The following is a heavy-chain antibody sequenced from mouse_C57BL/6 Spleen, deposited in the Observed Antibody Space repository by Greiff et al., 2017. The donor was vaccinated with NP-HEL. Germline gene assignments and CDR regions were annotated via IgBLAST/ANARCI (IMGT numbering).Heavy chain of an antibody. CDR3: ARDRGTTVVAYYYAMDY. Sequence: EVQRVESGGGLVKPGGSLKLSCAASGFTFSSYAMSWVRQTPEKRLEWVATISDGGSYTYYPDNVKGRFTISRDNAKNKLYLQMSHLKSEDTAMYYCARDRGTTVVAYYYAMDYWGQGTSVTVSS. CDR1: GFTFSSYA. V-gene: IGHV5-4*01. J-gene: IGHJ4*01. D-gene: IGHD1-1*01. CDR2: ISDGGSYT.